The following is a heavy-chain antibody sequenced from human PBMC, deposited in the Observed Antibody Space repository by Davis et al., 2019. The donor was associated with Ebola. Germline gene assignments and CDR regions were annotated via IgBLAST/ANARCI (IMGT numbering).Heavy chain of an antibody. CDR1: GFTFSSYG. J-gene: IGHJ6*02. CDR2: IWYDGSNK. Sequence: GESLKISCAASGFTFSSYGMHWVRQAPGKGLEWVAVIWYDGSNKYYADSVKGRFTISRDNSKNTLYLQMNSLRAEDTAVYYCARDSSSWYTPMVDGMDVWGQGTLVTVSS. D-gene: IGHD6-13*01. V-gene: IGHV3-33*01. CDR3: ARDSSSWYTPMVDGMDV.